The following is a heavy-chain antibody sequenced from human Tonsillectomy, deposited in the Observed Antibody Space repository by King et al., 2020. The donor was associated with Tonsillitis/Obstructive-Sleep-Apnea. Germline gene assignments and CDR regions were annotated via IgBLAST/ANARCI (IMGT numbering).Heavy chain of an antibody. CDR1: GGSISSYY. J-gene: IGHJ5*02. Sequence: QLQESGPGLVKPSETLSLTCTVSGGSISSYYWSWIRQPPGKGLEWIGYIYYSGSTNYNPSLKSRVTISVDTSKNQFSLKLSAVTAADTAVYYSARLITMVRGVTGLDPWGQGTLVTVSS. CDR3: ARLITMVRGVTGLDP. CDR2: IYYSGST. V-gene: IGHV4-59*08. D-gene: IGHD3-10*01.